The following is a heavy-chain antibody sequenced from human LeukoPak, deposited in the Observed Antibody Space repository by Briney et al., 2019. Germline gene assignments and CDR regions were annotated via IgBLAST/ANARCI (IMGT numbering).Heavy chain of an antibody. Sequence: SETLSLTCTVSGGSISSSSYYWGWIRQPPGKGLEWIGSIYYSGSTYYNPSLKSRVTISVDTSKNQFSLKLSSVTAADTAVYHCARQTGAVAGRALFDPWGQGTLVTVSS. CDR2: IYYSGST. V-gene: IGHV4-39*01. J-gene: IGHJ5*02. CDR1: GGSISSSSYY. D-gene: IGHD6-19*01. CDR3: ARQTGAVAGRALFDP.